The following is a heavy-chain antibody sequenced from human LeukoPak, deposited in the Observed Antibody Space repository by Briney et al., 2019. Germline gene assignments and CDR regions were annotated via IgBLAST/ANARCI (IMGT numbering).Heavy chain of an antibody. CDR1: GFTFSSHG. D-gene: IGHD2-2*01. V-gene: IGHV3-30*03. Sequence: GGSLRLSCAASGFTFSSHGMHWVRQAPGKGLEWEAVISYHGSSDYHVDSVKGRFTISRDNSKNTLSLQMNSLRVEDTGVYYCARDRTSRSDALDVWGQGTLVTVSS. J-gene: IGHJ3*01. CDR3: ARDRTSRSDALDV. CDR2: ISYHGSSD.